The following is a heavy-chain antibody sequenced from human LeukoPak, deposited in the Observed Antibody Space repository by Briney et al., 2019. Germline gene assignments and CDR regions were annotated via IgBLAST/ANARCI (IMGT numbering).Heavy chain of an antibody. J-gene: IGHJ5*02. CDR1: GGSITTSNYY. CDR2: LHYSGSI. D-gene: IGHD3-10*01. CDR3: ARRNYYGSGSYFP. Sequence: SETLSLTCTVSGGSITTSNYYWGWIRQPPGKGLEWIGSLHYSGSIYYNPSLKSRVTISVDTFKNQFSLKVNLVTAADTAVYYCARRNYYGSGSYFPWGPGTLVTVSS. V-gene: IGHV4-39*01.